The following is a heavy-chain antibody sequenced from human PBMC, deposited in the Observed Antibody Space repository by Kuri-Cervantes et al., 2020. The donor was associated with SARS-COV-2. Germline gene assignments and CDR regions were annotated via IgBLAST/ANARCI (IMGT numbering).Heavy chain of an antibody. Sequence: GSLRLSCTVSGGSISSSSYYWGWIRQPPGKGLEWIGSIYYSGSTYYNPSLKSRVTISVDTSKNQFSLKLSSVTAADTAVYYCARRDLSSTSTNNWFDPWGQGTLVTVSS. J-gene: IGHJ5*02. D-gene: IGHD2-2*01. CDR1: GGSISSSSYY. CDR3: ARRDLSSTSTNNWFDP. V-gene: IGHV4-39*07. CDR2: IYYSGST.